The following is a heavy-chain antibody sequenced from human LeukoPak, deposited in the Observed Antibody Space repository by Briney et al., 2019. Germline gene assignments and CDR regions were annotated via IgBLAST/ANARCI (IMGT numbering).Heavy chain of an antibody. CDR1: GGSISNGGYS. J-gene: IGHJ3*02. CDR3: ARDTIVAASQPDAFDI. CDR2: IYHSGST. V-gene: IGHV4-30-2*01. D-gene: IGHD6-19*01. Sequence: PSQTLSLTCAVSGGSISNGGYSWSWIRQPPGKGLEWIGYIYHSGSTYYNPSLKSRVTISVDRSKNQFSLKLSSVTAADTAVYYCARDTIVAASQPDAFDIWGQGTMVTVSS.